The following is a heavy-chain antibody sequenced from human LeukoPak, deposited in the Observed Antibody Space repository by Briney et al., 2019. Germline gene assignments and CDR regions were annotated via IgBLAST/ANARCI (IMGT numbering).Heavy chain of an antibody. CDR3: ARGLNNWNTPYSYYGMDV. Sequence: GGSVKASCKASGYTFTSYDINWVRQATGQGLEWMGWMNPNSGNTGYAQKFQGRVTMTRNTSISTAYMELSSLRSEDTAVYYCARGLNNWNTPYSYYGMDVWGQGTTVTVSS. V-gene: IGHV1-8*01. CDR1: GYTFTSYD. J-gene: IGHJ6*02. CDR2: MNPNSGNT. D-gene: IGHD1/OR15-1a*01.